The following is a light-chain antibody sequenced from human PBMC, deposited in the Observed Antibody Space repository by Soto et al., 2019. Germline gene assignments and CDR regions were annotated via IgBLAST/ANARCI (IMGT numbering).Light chain of an antibody. CDR2: EVS. J-gene: IGLJ3*02. CDR3: YAYEGSNNSSV. V-gene: IGLV2-8*01. CDR1: SSDIGTYYD. Sequence: QSALTQPPSVSGSPGQSVTISCTGTSSDIGTYYDVSWYKHLPDKAPKLIIYEVSNRPSGVPDRFSGSKSGTTASLAITGLQDEDEGDYYCYAYEGSNNSSVFGGGTKVTVL.